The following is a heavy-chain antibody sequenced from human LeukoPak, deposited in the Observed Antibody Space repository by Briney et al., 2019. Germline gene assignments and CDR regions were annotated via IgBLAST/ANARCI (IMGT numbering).Heavy chain of an antibody. J-gene: IGHJ4*02. V-gene: IGHV4-61*02. CDR3: ARGRVEMATIDFDY. D-gene: IGHD5-24*01. Sequence: PSQTLSLTCTVSGDSISSGSYYWSWIRQPAGKGLERIGRIYTSGSTNYNPSLKSRVTISVDTSKNQFSLKLSSVTAADTAMYYCARGRVEMATIDFDYWGQGTLVTVSS. CDR2: IYTSGST. CDR1: GDSISSGSYY.